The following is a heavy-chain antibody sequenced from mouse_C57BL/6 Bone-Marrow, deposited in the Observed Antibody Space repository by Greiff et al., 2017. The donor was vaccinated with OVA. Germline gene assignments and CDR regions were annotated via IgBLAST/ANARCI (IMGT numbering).Heavy chain of an antibody. D-gene: IGHD1-1*01. CDR3: ARWAYGSSYEWYCDV. CDR1: GYTFTSYW. J-gene: IGHJ1*03. Sequence: QVHVKQPGAELVKPGASVKMSCKASGYTFTSYWITWVKQRPGQGLEWLGDLYPGSGSTHYNEKFKSTATLTVDTSSSTAYMQLSSLTSEDSAVYYGARWAYGSSYEWYCDVWGTGTTVTVSS. CDR2: LYPGSGST. V-gene: IGHV1-55*01.